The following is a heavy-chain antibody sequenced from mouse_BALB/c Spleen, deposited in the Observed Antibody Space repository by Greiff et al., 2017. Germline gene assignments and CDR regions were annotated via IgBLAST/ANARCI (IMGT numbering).Heavy chain of an antibody. CDR2: ISTYYGDA. CDR3: ARGVFDY. V-gene: IGHV1S137*01. CDR1: GYTFTDYA. J-gene: IGHJ2*01. Sequence: VQLVESGAELVRPGVSVKISCKGSGYTFTDYAMHWVKQSHAKSLEWIGVISTYYGDASYNQKFKGKATMTVDKSSSTAYMELARLTSEDSAIYYCARGVFDYWGQGTTLTVSS.